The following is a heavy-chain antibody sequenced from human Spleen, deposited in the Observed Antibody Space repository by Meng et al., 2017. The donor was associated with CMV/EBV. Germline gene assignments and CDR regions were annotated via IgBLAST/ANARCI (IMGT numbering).Heavy chain of an antibody. CDR3: ARSRDQSTDSKYGLDV. Sequence: GESLKISCAASGFTFSTFAMYWVRQAPGKGLEWVSVISDNGNKKNYAESVKGRFTISRDNAKNSLYLQMNSLRTEDTAVYFCARSRDQSTDSKYGLDVWGQGTTVTVSS. V-gene: IGHV3-30*04. J-gene: IGHJ6*02. D-gene: IGHD2-2*01. CDR1: GFTFSTFA. CDR2: ISDNGNKK.